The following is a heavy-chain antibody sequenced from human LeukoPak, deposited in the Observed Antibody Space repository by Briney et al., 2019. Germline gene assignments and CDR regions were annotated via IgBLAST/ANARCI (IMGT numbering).Heavy chain of an antibody. J-gene: IGHJ4*02. CDR2: ITAYNGNT. Sequence: ASVKVSCKASGYTFTSYGINWVRQAPGQGLEWMGWITAYNGNTNYAQKVQGRVTMTTDTSTSIAYMELRSLRSDDTAVYYCAKAPSSRVARYDYWGQGTLVTVSS. CDR3: AKAPSSRVARYDY. V-gene: IGHV1-18*01. D-gene: IGHD6-13*01. CDR1: GYTFTSYG.